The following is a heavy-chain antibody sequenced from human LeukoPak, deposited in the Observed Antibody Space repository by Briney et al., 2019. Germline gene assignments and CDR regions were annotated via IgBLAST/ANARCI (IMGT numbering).Heavy chain of an antibody. D-gene: IGHD3-9*01. CDR3: ARDYWHYDMLTGDRGWFDP. CDR2: MNPNSGNT. Sequence: VASVKVSCEASGYTFTSYDINWVRQATGQGLEWMGWMNPNSGNTDYAQKFQGRVTMTRNTTRSTAYMELSSLRSEDTAVYYCARDYWHYDMLTGDRGWFDPWGQRTLVTVSS. V-gene: IGHV1-8*01. CDR1: GYTFTSYD. J-gene: IGHJ5*02.